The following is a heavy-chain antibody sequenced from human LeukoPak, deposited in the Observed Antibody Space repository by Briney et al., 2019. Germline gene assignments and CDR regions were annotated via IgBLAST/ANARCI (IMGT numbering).Heavy chain of an antibody. CDR3: ARSDSSGYRLTGFFDY. CDR2: IYYSGST. Sequence: SETLSLTCTVSGGSISSGSYYWGWIRQPPGKGLEWIGSIYYSGSTYYNPSLKSRVTISVDTSKNQFSLKLSSVTAADTAVYYCARSDSSGYRLTGFFDYWGQGTLVTVSS. D-gene: IGHD3-22*01. CDR1: GGSISSGSYY. V-gene: IGHV4-39*01. J-gene: IGHJ4*02.